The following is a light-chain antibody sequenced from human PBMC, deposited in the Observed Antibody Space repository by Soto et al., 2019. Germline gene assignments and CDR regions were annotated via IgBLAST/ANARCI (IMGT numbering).Light chain of an antibody. CDR3: QQYGSSPRT. V-gene: IGKV3-20*01. J-gene: IGKJ5*01. CDR2: GAS. Sequence: TQSPATLSVSPGDRATLSCRASQSVSSSFLAWYQQKVGQAPRLLIYGASSRATGIPDRFSGSGSGTDFTLTISRLEPEDFAVYYCQQYGSSPRTFGQGTRLEI. CDR1: QSVSSSF.